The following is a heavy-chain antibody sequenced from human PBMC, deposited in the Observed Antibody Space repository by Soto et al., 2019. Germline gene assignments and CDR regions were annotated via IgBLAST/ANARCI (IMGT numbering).Heavy chain of an antibody. J-gene: IGHJ4*02. V-gene: IGHV4-39*01. CDR1: GGSISSSSYY. D-gene: IGHD2-2*01. Sequence: SETLSLTCTVSGGSISSSSYYWGWIRQPPGKGLEWIGSIYYSGSTYYNPSLKSRVTISVDTSKNQFSLKLSSVTAADTAVYYCATTIPAAFNYFDYWGQGTLVTVS. CDR2: IYYSGST. CDR3: ATTIPAAFNYFDY.